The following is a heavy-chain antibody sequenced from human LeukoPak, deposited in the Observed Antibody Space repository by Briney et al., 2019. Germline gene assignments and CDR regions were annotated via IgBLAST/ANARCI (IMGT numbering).Heavy chain of an antibody. V-gene: IGHV3-20*04. CDR3: ARDPEAAAGPYYFDY. CDR2: INWNGGST. J-gene: IGHJ4*02. Sequence: GGSLRLSCAASGFTFDDYGMSWVRQAPGKGLEWVSGINWNGGSTGYADSVKGRFTISRDNAKNSLYLQMNSLRAEDTAVYYCARDPEAAAGPYYFDYWGQGTLVTVSS. D-gene: IGHD6-13*01. CDR1: GFTFDDYG.